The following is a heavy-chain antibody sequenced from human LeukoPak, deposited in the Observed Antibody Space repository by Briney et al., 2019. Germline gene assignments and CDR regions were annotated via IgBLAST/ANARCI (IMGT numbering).Heavy chain of an antibody. V-gene: IGHV4-34*01. CDR1: GGSFSGYY. J-gene: IGHJ6*03. CDR3: ARLPGRRRRWGYYMDV. Sequence: SETLSLTCAVYGGSFSGYYWSWIRQPPGKRLEWIGEINHSGSTNYNPSLKSRVTISVDTSKNQFSLKLSSVTAADTAVYYCARLPGRRRRWGYYMDVWGKGTTVTVSS. D-gene: IGHD3-16*01. CDR2: INHSGST.